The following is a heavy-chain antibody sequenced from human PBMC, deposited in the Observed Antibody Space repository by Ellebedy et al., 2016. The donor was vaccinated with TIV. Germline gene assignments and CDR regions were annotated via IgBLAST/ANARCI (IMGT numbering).Heavy chain of an antibody. J-gene: IGHJ4*02. D-gene: IGHD3-22*01. CDR1: GYTFTSYG. CDR2: MNPDSGNT. V-gene: IGHV1-8*03. CDR3: ARENYDSSGSHFDY. Sequence: AASVKVSCKASGYTFTSYGISWVRQAPGQGLEWMGWMNPDSGNTGYAQKFQGRVTITRNTSISTAYMELSSLRSEDTAVYYCARENYDSSGSHFDYWGQGTLVTVSS.